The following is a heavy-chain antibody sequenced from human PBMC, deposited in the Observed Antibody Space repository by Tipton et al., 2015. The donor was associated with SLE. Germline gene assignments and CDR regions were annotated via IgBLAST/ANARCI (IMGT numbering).Heavy chain of an antibody. D-gene: IGHD1-26*01. Sequence: SLRLSCAASGFTFSHYSMNWVRQAPGKGLEWVSYIRYDSSTIDYAESVKGRFAVSRDRDKNSLYLQMNSLRAEDTAVYYCARERGGSYYVDYWGQGTLVTVSS. V-gene: IGHV3-48*01. CDR1: GFTFSHYS. J-gene: IGHJ4*02. CDR2: IRYDSSTI. CDR3: ARERGGSYYVDY.